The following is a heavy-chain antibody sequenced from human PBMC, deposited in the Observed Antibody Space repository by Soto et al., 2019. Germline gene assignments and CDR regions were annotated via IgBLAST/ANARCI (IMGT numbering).Heavy chain of an antibody. CDR1: GYTLTELS. CDR2: FDPEDGET. V-gene: IGHV1-24*01. Sequence: QVQLVQSGAEVKKPGASVKVSCKVSGYTLTELSMHWVRQAPGKGLEWMGGFDPEDGETIYAQKFQGRVTMTEDTSTDTAYMELSSLRSEDTAVYYGATRVAYYYDSSGYYNFDYWGQGTLVNVSS. D-gene: IGHD3-22*01. CDR3: ATRVAYYYDSSGYYNFDY. J-gene: IGHJ4*02.